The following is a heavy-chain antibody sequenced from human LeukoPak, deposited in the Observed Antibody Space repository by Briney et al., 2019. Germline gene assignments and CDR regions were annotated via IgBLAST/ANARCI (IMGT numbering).Heavy chain of an antibody. CDR1: GGSISSSSYY. CDR2: IYYSGST. CDR3: ARAKVGYSGYPDY. D-gene: IGHD5-12*01. J-gene: IGHJ4*02. Sequence: SSETLSLTCSVSGGSISSSSYYWGWIRQPPGKGLEWIGSIYYSGSTYYNPSLKSRVTISVDTSKNQFSLKLSSVTAADTAVYYCARAKVGYSGYPDYWGQGTLVTVSS. V-gene: IGHV4-39*07.